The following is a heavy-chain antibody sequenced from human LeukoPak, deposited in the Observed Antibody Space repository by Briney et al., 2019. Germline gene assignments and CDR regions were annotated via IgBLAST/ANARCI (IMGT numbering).Heavy chain of an antibody. D-gene: IGHD5-12*01. CDR1: GYTLTELS. CDR3: ARGGYSGYALKYSSGRTLDY. J-gene: IGHJ4*02. Sequence: GASVKVSCKVSGYTLTELSMHWGRQAPGKGLEWMGGFDPEVGETIYAQKFQGRVTMTRNTSISTAYMELSSLRSEDTAVYYCARGGYSGYALKYSSGRTLDYWGQGTLVTVSS. CDR2: FDPEVGET. V-gene: IGHV1-24*01.